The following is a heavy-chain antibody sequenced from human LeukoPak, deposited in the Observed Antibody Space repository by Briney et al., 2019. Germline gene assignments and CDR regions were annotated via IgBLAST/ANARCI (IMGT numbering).Heavy chain of an antibody. CDR2: IKQEGSEK. CDR1: GFTFSSFW. Sequence: GGSLRLSCSASGFTFSSFWMSWVRQAPGKGLEWVANIKQEGSEKYYVGSVRCRFTISRDDARNSLYLQMNRLRAEDTAVYYCARAYYFDYWGQGTLVTVSS. J-gene: IGHJ4*02. V-gene: IGHV3-7*01. CDR3: ARAYYFDY.